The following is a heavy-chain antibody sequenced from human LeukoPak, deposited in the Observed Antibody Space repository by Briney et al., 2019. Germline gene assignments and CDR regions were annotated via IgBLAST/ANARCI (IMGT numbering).Heavy chain of an antibody. CDR1: GFTLYGYW. CDR2: IKQDGSEK. V-gene: IGHV3-7*01. CDR3: AKVGLSRNIVAFDY. D-gene: IGHD5-12*01. Sequence: GGSLRLSCAASGFTLYGYWMGGVRQAPGKGLEWVANIKQDGSEKYYVDPVKGRFTISRDNAKNSLYLQMNSLRAEDTAVYYCAKVGLSRNIVAFDYWGQGTLVTVSS. J-gene: IGHJ4*02.